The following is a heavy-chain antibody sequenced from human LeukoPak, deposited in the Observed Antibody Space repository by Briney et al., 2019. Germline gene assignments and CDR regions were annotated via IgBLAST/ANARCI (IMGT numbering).Heavy chain of an antibody. V-gene: IGHV4-4*07. J-gene: IGHJ4*02. Sequence: SETLSLTCTVSGGSISSYYWSWIRQPPGKGLEWIGRIYTSGNTNYNPSLKSRVTMSVDTSKNQFSLKLSSVTAADTAVYYCARELELRGRGLDFWGQGTLVTVSS. D-gene: IGHD1-7*01. CDR1: GGSISSYY. CDR2: IYTSGNT. CDR3: ARELELRGRGLDF.